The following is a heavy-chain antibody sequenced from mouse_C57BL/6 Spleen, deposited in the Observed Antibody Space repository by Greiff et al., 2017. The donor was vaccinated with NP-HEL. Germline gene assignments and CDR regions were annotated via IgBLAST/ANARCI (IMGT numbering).Heavy chain of an antibody. V-gene: IGHV1-80*01. CDR1: GYAFSSYW. Sequence: VKLQESGAELVKPGASVKISCKASGYAFSSYWMNWVKQRPGKGLEWIGQIYPGDGDTNYNGKFKGKATLTADKSSSTAYMQLSSLTSEDSAVYFCARSGVTTGFDYWGQGTTLTVSS. D-gene: IGHD2-2*01. CDR2: IYPGDGDT. J-gene: IGHJ2*01. CDR3: ARSGVTTGFDY.